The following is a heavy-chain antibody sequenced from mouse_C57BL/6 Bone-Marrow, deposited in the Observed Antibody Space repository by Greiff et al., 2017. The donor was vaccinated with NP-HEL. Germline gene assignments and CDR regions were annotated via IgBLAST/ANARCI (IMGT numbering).Heavy chain of an antibody. D-gene: IGHD1-1*01. CDR3: ARRDYYGSSSHFDY. J-gene: IGHJ2*01. CDR1: GYTFTSYW. CDR2: IDPSDSYT. V-gene: IGHV1-50*01. Sequence: VQLQQPGAELVKPGASVKLSCKASGYTFTSYWMQWVKQRPGQGLEWIGEIDPSDSYTTYNQKFKGKATLTVDTSSSTAYMQLSSLTSEDSAVYYCARRDYYGSSSHFDYWGQGTTLTVSS.